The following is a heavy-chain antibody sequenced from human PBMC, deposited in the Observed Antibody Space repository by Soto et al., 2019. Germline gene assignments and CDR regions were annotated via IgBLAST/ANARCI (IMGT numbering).Heavy chain of an antibody. CDR1: GGSVSGGYYY. D-gene: IGHD1-1*01. CDR2: VFHTGFT. V-gene: IGHV4-39*01. Sequence: QLQLEESGPGLVKPSETLSLTCAVSGGSVSGGYYYWAWLRQSPGKGPEWIGSVFHTGFTSYNPSLESRVSVSVDTSKSQFSLKLSAVTASDTAVYYCATSQKGYNWNYFDHWGQGALVTVSS. J-gene: IGHJ4*02. CDR3: ATSQKGYNWNYFDH.